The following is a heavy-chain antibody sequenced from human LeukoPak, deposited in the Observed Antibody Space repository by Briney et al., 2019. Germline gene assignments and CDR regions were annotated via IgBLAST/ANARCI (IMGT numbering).Heavy chain of an antibody. J-gene: IGHJ3*01. D-gene: IGHD2-2*01. CDR2: ISAYTRNT. CDR3: ARDSGYQSDAFDF. Sequence: ASVKVSCKASGYSFTKYGMSWVRQAPGQRLEWMGWISAYTRNTDHAQKFQGRVTMTTDTSATTAYMELRSLRSDDTAVYYCARDSGYQSDAFDFWGQGTMVIVSS. CDR1: GYSFTKYG. V-gene: IGHV1-18*01.